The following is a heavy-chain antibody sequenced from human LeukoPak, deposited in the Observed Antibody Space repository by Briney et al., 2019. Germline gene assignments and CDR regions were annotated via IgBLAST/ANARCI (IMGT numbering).Heavy chain of an antibody. V-gene: IGHV4-39*01. CDR3: VSPRYFDL. CDR2: IFYSGT. CDR1: GGSISSSTYY. Sequence: PSETLSLTCTVSGGSISSSTYYWGWIRQPPGKGLEWIGNIFYSGTYYNPSLQSRVSISVDTSKNQFSLKLSSVTAADTAVYYCVSPRYFDLWGRGTLVTVSS. J-gene: IGHJ2*01.